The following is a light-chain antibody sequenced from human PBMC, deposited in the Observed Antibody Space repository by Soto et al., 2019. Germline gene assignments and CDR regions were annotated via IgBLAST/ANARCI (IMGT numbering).Light chain of an antibody. V-gene: IGLV2-14*01. J-gene: IGLJ1*01. CDR1: SSDVGAYNF. CDR2: EVS. CDR3: SSYTSSSTLV. Sequence: QSALTQPASVSGSPGQSISISCTGTSSDVGAYNFVSWYQQHPGKAPKLMIYEVSNRPSGVSNRFSGSKSRNTASLTISGLQAEDEADYYCSSYTSSSTLVFGSGTKLTVL.